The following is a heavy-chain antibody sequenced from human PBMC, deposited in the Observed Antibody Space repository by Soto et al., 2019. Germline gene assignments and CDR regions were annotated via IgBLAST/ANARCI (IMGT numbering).Heavy chain of an antibody. Sequence: QVQLVQSGAEVKKPGSSVKVSCKASGGTFSSYAISWVRQAPGQGLEWRGGIIPISGTANYAQKFQGRVTITADESTSTAYMELSSMRSEDTAVYYCARSQGSSTSLDIYDYYYYGMDVWGQGTTVTVSS. CDR2: IIPISGTA. D-gene: IGHD2-2*01. CDR1: GGTFSSYA. J-gene: IGHJ6*02. V-gene: IGHV1-69*01. CDR3: ARSQGSSTSLDIYDYYYYGMDV.